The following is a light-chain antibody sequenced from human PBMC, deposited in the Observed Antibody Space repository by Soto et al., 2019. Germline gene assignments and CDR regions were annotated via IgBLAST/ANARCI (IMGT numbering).Light chain of an antibody. J-gene: IGKJ3*01. V-gene: IGKV3-20*01. CDR3: QQSRSSLLP. Sequence: EIVLTQSPGTLSLSPGERATLSCRASQSVSSSYLAWYQQKPGQAPRLLIYGASSRATGIPDRFSGSGSGTPVPLPSSRLEPEDFAVYYCQQSRSSLLPFGPGTPVDIK. CDR1: QSVSSSY. CDR2: GAS.